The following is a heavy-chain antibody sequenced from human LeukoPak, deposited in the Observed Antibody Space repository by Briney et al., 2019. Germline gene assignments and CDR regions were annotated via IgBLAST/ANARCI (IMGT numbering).Heavy chain of an antibody. CDR2: IIPIFGTA. V-gene: IGHV1-69*13. D-gene: IGHD3-22*01. J-gene: IGHJ5*02. CDR1: GGTFSSYV. CDR3: ARTAYYYDSSGQIGFDP. Sequence: ASVKVSCKASGGTFSSYVISWVRQAPGQGLEWMGGIIPIFGTANYAQKFQGRVTITADESTSTAYMELSSLRPEDTAVYYCARTAYYYDSSGQIGFDPWGQGTLVTVSS.